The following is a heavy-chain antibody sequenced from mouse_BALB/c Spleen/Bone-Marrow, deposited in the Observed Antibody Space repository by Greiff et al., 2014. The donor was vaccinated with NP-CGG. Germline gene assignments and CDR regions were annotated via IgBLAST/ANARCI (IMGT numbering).Heavy chain of an antibody. CDR1: GFSLTTYG. CDR2: IWTGGST. CDR3: ARNHRGYYFDY. D-gene: IGHD3-1*01. V-gene: IGHV2-2*02. Sequence: VQLVESGPGLVQPSQSLSITCTVSGFSLTTYGVHWVRQSPGKGLEWLGVIWTGGSTDYNAAFISRLSISKDNSKSQVFFEMNSLQANDTAIYYCARNHRGYYFDYWGQGTPLTVSS. J-gene: IGHJ2*01.